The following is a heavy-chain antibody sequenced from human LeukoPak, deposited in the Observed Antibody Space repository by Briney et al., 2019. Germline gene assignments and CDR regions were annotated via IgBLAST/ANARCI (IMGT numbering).Heavy chain of an antibody. D-gene: IGHD3-22*01. CDR1: GITLSNYG. CDR3: AKRGVVIRVILVGFHKEAYYFDS. J-gene: IGHJ4*02. V-gene: IGHV3-23*01. CDR2: ISDSGGRA. Sequence: GGSLRLSCAVSGITLSNYGMSWVRQAPGKGLEWAAGISDSGGRANYADSVKGRFTISRDNPKNTIYLQMNSLRAEDTAVYFCAKRGVVIRVILVGFHKEAYYFDSWGQGALVTVSS.